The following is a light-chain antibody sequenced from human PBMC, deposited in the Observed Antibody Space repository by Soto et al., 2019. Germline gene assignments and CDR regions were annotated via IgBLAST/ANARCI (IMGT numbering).Light chain of an antibody. CDR3: NSYTTGTTWV. J-gene: IGLJ3*02. CDR1: TSDVGRYNY. CDR2: DVS. V-gene: IGLV2-14*01. Sequence: QSALTQPASVSGSPGQSITISCTGTTSDVGRYNYVSWHQQHPGKAPKLLIFDVSNRPSGVSDRFPGSKSGNTASLTISGLQAEDEADYYCNSYTTGTTWVFGGGTQLTVL.